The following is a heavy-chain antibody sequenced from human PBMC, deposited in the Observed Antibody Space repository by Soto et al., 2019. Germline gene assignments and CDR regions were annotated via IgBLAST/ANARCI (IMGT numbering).Heavy chain of an antibody. J-gene: IGHJ4*02. D-gene: IGHD3-22*01. CDR1: GGTFSSYA. CDR3: ARVRRSSGYYYGY. Sequence: ASVKVSCKASGGTFSSYAISWVRQAPGQGLEWMGIINPNGGSTSYAQKFQGRVTMTRDTSMSTVYMELSSLRSEDTAVYYCARVRRSSGYYYGYWGQGTPVTVSS. CDR2: INPNGGST. V-gene: IGHV1-46*01.